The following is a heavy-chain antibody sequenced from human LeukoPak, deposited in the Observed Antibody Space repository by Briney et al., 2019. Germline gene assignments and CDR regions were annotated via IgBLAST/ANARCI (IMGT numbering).Heavy chain of an antibody. D-gene: IGHD4-23*01. CDR1: GYSFTSYW. V-gene: IGHV5-51*01. J-gene: IGHJ4*02. Sequence: GESLKISFKGSGYSFTSYWIGWVRQMPGKGLEWMGIIYPGDSDTRYSPSFQGQVTISADKSISTAYLQWSSLKASDTAMYYCARHPIDNGGNPDYWGQGTLVTVSS. CDR3: ARHPIDNGGNPDY. CDR2: IYPGDSDT.